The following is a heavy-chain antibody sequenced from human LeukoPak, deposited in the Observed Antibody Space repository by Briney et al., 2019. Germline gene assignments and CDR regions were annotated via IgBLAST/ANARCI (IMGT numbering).Heavy chain of an antibody. V-gene: IGHV3-23*01. D-gene: IGHD3-10*01. CDR2: ISANSGST. Sequence: GGSLRLSCAASGFTLSSYAMSWVRQAPGNGLEWVSAISANSGSTYYADSVKGRFTISRDNSKSTLYLQMNSLRAEDTALYYCAKAYGSGSYYDYYYYMDVWGKGTTVTVSS. CDR1: GFTLSSYA. J-gene: IGHJ6*03. CDR3: AKAYGSGSYYDYYYYMDV.